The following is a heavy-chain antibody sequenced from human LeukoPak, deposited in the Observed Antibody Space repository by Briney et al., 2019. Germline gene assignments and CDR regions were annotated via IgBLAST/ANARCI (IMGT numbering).Heavy chain of an antibody. D-gene: IGHD6-6*01. J-gene: IGHJ4*02. V-gene: IGHV3-48*04. CDR2: ISSSGSTI. CDR1: GFTFSSYS. CDR3: ARSGLIAARNEYY. Sequence: GGSLRLSCAASGFTFSSYSMNWVRQAPGKGLEWVSYISSSGSTIYYADSVKGRFTISRDNAKNSLYLQMNSLRAEDTAVYYCARSGLIAARNEYYWGQGTLVTVSS.